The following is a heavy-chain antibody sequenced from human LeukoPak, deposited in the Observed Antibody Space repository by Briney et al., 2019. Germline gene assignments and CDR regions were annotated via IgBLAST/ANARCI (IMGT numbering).Heavy chain of an antibody. CDR1: GGSISSYY. D-gene: IGHD2-15*01. CDR3: ARGVVAATSHGMDV. J-gene: IGHJ6*02. Sequence: SETLSLTCTVSGGSISSYYWSWIRQPPGKGLEWIGEIYHSGSTNYNPSLKSRVTISVDKSKNQFSLKLSSVTAADTAVYYCARGVVAATSHGMDVWGQGTTVTVSS. V-gene: IGHV4-59*12. CDR2: IYHSGST.